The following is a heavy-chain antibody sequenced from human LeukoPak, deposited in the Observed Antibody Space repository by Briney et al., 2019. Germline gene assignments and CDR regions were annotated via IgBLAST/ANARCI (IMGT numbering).Heavy chain of an antibody. V-gene: IGHV4-30-4*01. J-gene: IGHJ5*02. CDR2: IHYSGIT. D-gene: IGHD4-17*01. Sequence: SQTLSLTCTVSGGSVSNNNDYWSWIRQPPGKGLEWIGFIHYSGITYYNPSLKSRVTISVDSSKNQFSLNLNSVTASDTAVCYCARDPTVATGGGYFDTWGPGTLVTVSS. CDR1: GGSVSNNNDY. CDR3: ARDPTVATGGGYFDT.